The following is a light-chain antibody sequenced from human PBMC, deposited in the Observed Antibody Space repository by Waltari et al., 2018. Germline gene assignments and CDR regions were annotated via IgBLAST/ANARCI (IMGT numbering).Light chain of an antibody. V-gene: IGKV3D-11*02. CDR3: QGRTHGLPKFT. J-gene: IGKJ3*01. Sequence: VLTQSPATLSASPGERVPLSCRASQSSSNYVAWFQQKPDQPPRPLFYDASRRATGTPARFSASGAGTDVTLTINNLEPEDFAVYYCQGRTHGLPKFTFGPGTRVDIK. CDR2: DAS. CDR1: QSSSNY.